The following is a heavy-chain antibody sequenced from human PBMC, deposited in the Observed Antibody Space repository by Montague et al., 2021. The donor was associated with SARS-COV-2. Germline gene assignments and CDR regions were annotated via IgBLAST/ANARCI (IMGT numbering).Heavy chain of an antibody. V-gene: IGHV1-24*01. D-gene: IGHD3-3*02. CDR2: FDPEHGET. CDR3: ATESILGVVIYAFAF. CDR1: GYTLSEVP. Sequence: SVTVSCKAFGYTLSEVPIHWVRQAPAEGLEWMGSFDPEHGETHYXHKFQGRVTMTEDPSTETAYLELNNLISDDTAFYYCATESILGVVIYAFAFWGQGTSVTVSS. J-gene: IGHJ3*01.